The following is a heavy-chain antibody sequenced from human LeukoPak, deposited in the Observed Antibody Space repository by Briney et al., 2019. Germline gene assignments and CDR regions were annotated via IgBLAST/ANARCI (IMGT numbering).Heavy chain of an antibody. V-gene: IGHV3-23*01. CDR1: GFTFSSYA. D-gene: IGHD3-9*01. CDR2: VSGSGTIT. Sequence: GGSLRLSCAASGFTFSSYAMNWVRQAPGKGLEWVSTVSGSGTITYYAGSVKGRFTISRDNPKNTLYLQMNSLRAEDTAVYYCAKADSYYDLLTCFDFWGQGTLVTVSS. CDR3: AKADSYYDLLTCFDF. J-gene: IGHJ4*02.